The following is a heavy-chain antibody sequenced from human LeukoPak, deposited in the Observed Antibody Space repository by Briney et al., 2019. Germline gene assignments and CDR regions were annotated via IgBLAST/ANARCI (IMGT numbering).Heavy chain of an antibody. CDR3: ARVYQGVSLFDGIDY. CDR1: GFNFMNYT. CDR2: ISTSSSYI. J-gene: IGHJ4*02. Sequence: GGSLRLSCAASGFNFMNYTMNWVRQAPGKGLEWVSSISTSSSYINYADSVKGRFTISRDDAKKSLYLQMNSLRAEDTAVYYCARVYQGVSLFDGIDYWGQGTLVTVSS. V-gene: IGHV3-21*01. D-gene: IGHD3-10*01.